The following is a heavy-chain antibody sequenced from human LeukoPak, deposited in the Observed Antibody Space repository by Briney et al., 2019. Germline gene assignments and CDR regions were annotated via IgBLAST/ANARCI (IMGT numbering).Heavy chain of an antibody. D-gene: IGHD6-13*01. J-gene: IGHJ5*02. CDR1: GYTFTSYD. CDR3: AREGRAAAAWFDP. CDR2: MNPNSGGT. V-gene: IGHV1-2*02. Sequence: ASVKVSCKASGYTFTSYDINWVRQATGQGLEWMGWMNPNSGGTNYAQKFQGRVTMTRDTSISTAYMELSRLRSDDTAVYYCAREGRAAAAWFDPWGQGTLVTVSS.